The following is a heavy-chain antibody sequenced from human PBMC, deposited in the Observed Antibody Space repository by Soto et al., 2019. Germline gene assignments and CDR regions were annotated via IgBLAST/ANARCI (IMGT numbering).Heavy chain of an antibody. CDR2: FSGTTSST. Sequence: GGSLRLSCAASGFIFSSYAMSWVRQAPGKGLEWVSAFSGTTSSTYYAASVKGRFTISRDNSKNTLYLQMNSLKAEDTAVYYCAKGQKWELPFDYWGQGALVTV. J-gene: IGHJ4*02. D-gene: IGHD1-26*01. CDR3: AKGQKWELPFDY. CDR1: GFIFSSYA. V-gene: IGHV3-23*01.